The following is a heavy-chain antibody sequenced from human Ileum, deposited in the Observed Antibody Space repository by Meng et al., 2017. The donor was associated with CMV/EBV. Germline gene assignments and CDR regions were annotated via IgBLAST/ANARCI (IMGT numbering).Heavy chain of an antibody. J-gene: IGHJ4*02. CDR1: GYTFTSQG. V-gene: IGHV1-18*01. CDR3: ARGIDY. Sequence: QDQLVQSGGEVKKPGASVKVSCKASGYTFTSQGITWVRQAPGQGLEWMGWINTNNGNTNYAWKFQGRVTMTTDTSTSTGYMELGSLRSDDTAVYYCARGIDYWGQGTLVTVSS. CDR2: INTNNGNT.